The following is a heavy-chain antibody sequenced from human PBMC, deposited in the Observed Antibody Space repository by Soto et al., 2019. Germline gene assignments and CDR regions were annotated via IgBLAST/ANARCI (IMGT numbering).Heavy chain of an antibody. CDR2: VIPLYNTS. Sequence: SVKVSCKASWGTFGRFSDSWVRQAPGEGLEWIGGVIPLYNTSNYSLKFQGRVAISADESTSTVFMELRNLRSEDTALYYCARGDEMTAVTIFEYWGQGTLVTVSS. CDR3: ARGDEMTAVTIFEY. D-gene: IGHD4-17*01. V-gene: IGHV1-69*13. CDR1: WGTFGRFS. J-gene: IGHJ4*02.